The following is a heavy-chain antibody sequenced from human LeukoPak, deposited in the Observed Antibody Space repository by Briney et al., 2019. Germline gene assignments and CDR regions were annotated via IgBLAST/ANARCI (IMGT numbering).Heavy chain of an antibody. V-gene: IGHV1-2*02. CDR2: INPNSGGT. J-gene: IGHJ5*02. CDR3: ARSVTAYDNWFDP. D-gene: IGHD5-18*01. CDR1: GYTFTGYY. Sequence: ASVKVSCKASGYTFTGYYMHWVRQAPGQGLEWMGWINPNSGGTNYAQKFQGRVTMTRDTSTSTVYMELSSLRSEDTAVYYCARSVTAYDNWFDPWGQGTLVTVSS.